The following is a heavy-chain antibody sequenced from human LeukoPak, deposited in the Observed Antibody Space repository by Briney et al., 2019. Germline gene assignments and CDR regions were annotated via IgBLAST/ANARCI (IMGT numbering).Heavy chain of an antibody. CDR3: ARVGSGWYPYYFDY. V-gene: IGHV3-7*01. Sequence: GGSLRLSCAASGFTFSSYWMSWVRQAPGKGLEWVANIKQGGSERYYVDSVKGRLTISRDNAKNSLYLEMNSLRAEDTAVYYCARVGSGWYPYYFDYGGQGTLVTVSS. J-gene: IGHJ4*02. D-gene: IGHD6-19*01. CDR1: GFTFSSYW. CDR2: IKQGGSER.